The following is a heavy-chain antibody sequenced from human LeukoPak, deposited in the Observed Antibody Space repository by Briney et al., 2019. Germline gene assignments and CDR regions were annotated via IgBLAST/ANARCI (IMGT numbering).Heavy chain of an antibody. CDR1: EFTFSNYW. Sequence: GGSLRLSCAASEFTFSNYWMTWVRQAPGKGLEWVSSISSSSSYIYYADSVKGRFTISRDNAKNSLYLQMNSLRAEDTAVYYCARVGVAYYYGSGSYLGYYFDYWGQGTLVTVSS. V-gene: IGHV3-21*01. J-gene: IGHJ4*02. CDR3: ARVGVAYYYGSGSYLGYYFDY. CDR2: ISSSSSYI. D-gene: IGHD3-10*01.